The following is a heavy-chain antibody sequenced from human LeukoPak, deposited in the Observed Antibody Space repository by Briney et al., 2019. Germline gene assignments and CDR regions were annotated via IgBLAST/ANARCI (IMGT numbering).Heavy chain of an antibody. Sequence: GGSLRLSCAASGFTLSTYMMSWVRQAPGKGLEWVAVISYDGDNRGYADSVKGRFTISRDTSTNTLYLQMNSLRNEDTAVYYCARDLKWEQRLYAFDVWGPGTMVTVSS. CDR2: ISYDGDNR. CDR1: GFTLSTYM. V-gene: IGHV3-30-3*01. J-gene: IGHJ3*01. CDR3: ARDLKWEQRLYAFDV. D-gene: IGHD1/OR15-1a*01.